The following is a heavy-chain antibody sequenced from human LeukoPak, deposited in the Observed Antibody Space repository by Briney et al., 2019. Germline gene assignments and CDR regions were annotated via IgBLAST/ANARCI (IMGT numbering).Heavy chain of an antibody. CDR2: SKSKTDGGTT. CDR3: TTEDYDRSGYFSYYFDS. V-gene: IGHV3-15*01. CDR1: GFTFRNAR. Sequence: PGGSLRLSCAASGFTFRNARISGVPEAPGEGLEWGGRSKSKTDGGTTDYAAPVKGRFTISRDDSKNTMYLQMNSLKTGDTAVYYCTTEDYDRSGYFSYYFDSWGQGTLVTVSS. D-gene: IGHD3-22*01. J-gene: IGHJ4*02.